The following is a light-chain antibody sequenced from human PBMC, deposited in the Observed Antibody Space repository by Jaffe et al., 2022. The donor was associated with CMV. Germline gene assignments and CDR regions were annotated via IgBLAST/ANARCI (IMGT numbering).Light chain of an antibody. CDR2: GNT. J-gene: IGLJ2*01. CDR1: SSNIGAGYG. CDR3: QSYDSSLSGGV. V-gene: IGLV1-40*01. Sequence: QSVLTQPSSVSGAPGQRVTISCTGSSSNIGAGYGVHWYQQLPGTAPKLLIYGNTNRPSGVPDRFSGSQSGASASLAITGLQAEDEADYYCQSYDSSLSGGVFGGGTRLTVL.